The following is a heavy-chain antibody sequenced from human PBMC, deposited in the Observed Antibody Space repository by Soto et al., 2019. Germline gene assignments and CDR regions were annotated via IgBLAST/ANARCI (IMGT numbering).Heavy chain of an antibody. V-gene: IGHV3-23*01. D-gene: IGHD2-2*01. CDR1: GFTFSSYA. CDR2: ISGSGGST. CDR3: AKSKSTLRGDYYYYGMDV. Sequence: GGSLRLSCAASGFTFSSYAMSWVRQAPGKGLEWVSAISGSGGSTYYADSVKGRFTISRDNSKNTLYLQMNSLRAEDTAVYYCAKSKSTLRGDYYYYGMDVWGQGTSVTVSS. J-gene: IGHJ6*02.